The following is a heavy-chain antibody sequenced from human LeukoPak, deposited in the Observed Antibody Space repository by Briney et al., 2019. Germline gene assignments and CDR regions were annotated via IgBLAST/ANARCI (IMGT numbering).Heavy chain of an antibody. D-gene: IGHD3-10*01. CDR1: GFTFSDYY. CDR3: ARGGSRGNFDY. Sequence: GGSLRLSCAASGFTFSDYYMSWIRQAPGKGLEWVSYISSSSSYTNYADSVKGRFTISRDNAKNSLYLQMNSLRAEDTAVYYCARGGSRGNFDYWGQGTLVTVSS. V-gene: IGHV3-11*06. J-gene: IGHJ4*02. CDR2: ISSSSSYT.